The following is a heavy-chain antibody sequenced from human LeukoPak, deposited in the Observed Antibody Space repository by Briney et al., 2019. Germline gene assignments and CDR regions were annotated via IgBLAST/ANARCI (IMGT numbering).Heavy chain of an antibody. CDR3: ANDVDTVLASYYNSHMDV. Sequence: ASVKVSCKAPGYIFTAYYMHWVRQAPGQGREWMGWINPNSGGTKYAQKFQGRVTMTRDTSISTAYMELSRLTSDGTAVYYCANDVDTVLASYYNSHMDVWGKGTTVTVSS. CDR2: INPNSGGT. CDR1: GYIFTAYY. V-gene: IGHV1-2*02. D-gene: IGHD5-18*01. J-gene: IGHJ6*03.